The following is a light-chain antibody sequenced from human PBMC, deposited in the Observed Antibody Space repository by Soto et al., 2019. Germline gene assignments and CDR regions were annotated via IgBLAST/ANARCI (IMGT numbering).Light chain of an antibody. Sequence: IQMTQSPSSLSASVGDRVTITCRASQSISNFLNWYQQKPGKAPNLLIYATSSLQGGVPSRFSGSGSGTDFTLTISSLQPEDFATYYCLQDNSYPLTFGGGTKV. CDR2: ATS. J-gene: IGKJ4*01. CDR1: QSISNF. V-gene: IGKV1-6*01. CDR3: LQDNSYPLT.